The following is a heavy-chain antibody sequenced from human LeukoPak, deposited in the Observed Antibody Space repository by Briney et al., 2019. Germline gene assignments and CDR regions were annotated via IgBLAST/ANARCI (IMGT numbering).Heavy chain of an antibody. Sequence: SETLSLTCAVYGGSFSGYYWSWIRQPPGKGLEWIGEINHSGSTNYNPSLKSRVTISVDTSKNQFSLKLSSVTAADTAVYYCARGLPPHCWGQGTMVTVSS. CDR3: ARGLPPHC. V-gene: IGHV4-34*01. CDR1: GGSFSGYY. CDR2: INHSGST. J-gene: IGHJ3*01.